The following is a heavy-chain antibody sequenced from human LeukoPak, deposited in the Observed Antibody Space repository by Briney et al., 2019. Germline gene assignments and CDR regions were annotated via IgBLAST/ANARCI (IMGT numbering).Heavy chain of an antibody. CDR2: IKEDGTEK. Sequence: GGSLRLSCVASGFVFSNYWMAWVRQPPGKGLEWVAHIKEDGTEKYYLDSVKGRFTIARDDARSSLFLQMNSLRVEDTAIYYCVRGGCDLDYWGQGSPVTVSS. CDR1: GFVFSNYW. D-gene: IGHD6-25*01. V-gene: IGHV3-7*01. J-gene: IGHJ4*02. CDR3: VRGGCDLDY.